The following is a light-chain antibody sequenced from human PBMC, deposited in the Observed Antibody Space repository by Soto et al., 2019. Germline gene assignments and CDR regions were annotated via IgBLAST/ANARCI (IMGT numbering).Light chain of an antibody. CDR2: GAS. CDR3: QQDNNWPQT. Sequence: EIVVSQSPATLSVSPGERATLSCRASQGVRSSIAWYQHKPGQGPRLLIYGASTRASGIPARISGSGSGTEFTLTISSLQSEDFAVYYCQQDNNWPQTFGQGTKVDI. CDR1: QGVRSS. V-gene: IGKV3-15*01. J-gene: IGKJ1*01.